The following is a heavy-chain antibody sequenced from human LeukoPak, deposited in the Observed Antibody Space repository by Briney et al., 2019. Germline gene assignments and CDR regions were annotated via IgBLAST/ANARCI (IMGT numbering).Heavy chain of an antibody. D-gene: IGHD3-3*01. CDR3: ARGSYDFWSGLLTPHYYYMDV. CDR2: IYYSGST. J-gene: IGHJ6*03. Sequence: SETLSLTCTVSGGSISSSSYYWGWIRQPPGKGLEWIGSIYYSGSTYYNPSLKSRVTISVDTSKNQFSLKLSSVTAADTAVYYCARGSYDFWSGLLTPHYYYMDVWGKGTTVTVSS. CDR1: GGSISSSSYY. V-gene: IGHV4-39*07.